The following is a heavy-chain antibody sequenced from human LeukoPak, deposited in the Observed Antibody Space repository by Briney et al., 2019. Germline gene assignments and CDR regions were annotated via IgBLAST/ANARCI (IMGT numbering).Heavy chain of an antibody. CDR1: GFTFSDYY. V-gene: IGHV3-23*01. J-gene: IGHJ4*02. Sequence: GGSLRLSRAASGFTFSDYYMSWIRQAPGKGLEWVSAMSGSGGSTNYADSVKGRFTISIDNSKSTLSLQMNSLRAEDTAVYYCAKDRLLSYSYNDGLDYWGQGTLVTVSS. CDR2: MSGSGGST. CDR3: AKDRLLSYSYNDGLDY. D-gene: IGHD5-18*01.